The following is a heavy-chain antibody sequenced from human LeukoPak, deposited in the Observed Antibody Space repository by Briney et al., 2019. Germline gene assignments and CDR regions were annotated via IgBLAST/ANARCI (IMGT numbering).Heavy chain of an antibody. CDR2: IIPIFGTA. D-gene: IGHD1-26*01. V-gene: IGHV1-69*13. CDR3: ARDPVIVGAKLSYYYYYMDV. J-gene: IGHJ6*03. Sequence: SVKVSCKASGGTFSSYGISWVRQAPGQGLEWMGGIIPIFGTANYAQKFQGRVTITADESTSTAYMELSSLRSEDTAVYYCARDPVIVGAKLSYYYYYMDVWGKGTTVTVSS. CDR1: GGTFSSYG.